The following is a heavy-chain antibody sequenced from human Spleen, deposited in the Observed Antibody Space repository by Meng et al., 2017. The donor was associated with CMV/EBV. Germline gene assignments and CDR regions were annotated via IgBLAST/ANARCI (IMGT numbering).Heavy chain of an antibody. D-gene: IGHD6-6*01. CDR3: ARTPGRRMDY. V-gene: IGHV1-2*02. CDR2: INPNSGGT. Sequence: ASVKVSCKASGYTFTGYYIHWLRQAPGQGLEWMGWINPNSGGTNLAQKFQGRVTMTRDTSISTVYMELSRLEYDDTAVFYCARTPGRRMDYWGQGTLVTVSS. CDR1: GYTFTGYY. J-gene: IGHJ4*02.